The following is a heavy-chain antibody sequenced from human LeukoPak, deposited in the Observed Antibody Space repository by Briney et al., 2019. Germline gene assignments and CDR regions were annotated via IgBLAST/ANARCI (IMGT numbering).Heavy chain of an antibody. CDR2: ISSTGSDI. CDR1: GFTFSTYA. Sequence: GGSLRLSCAASGFTFSTYAMNWVRQAPGKGLEWISYISSTGSDIYHADSVKGRFTISRDNAKNSLYLQMNSLRAEDTALYYCACLVGSSLFVGGTWSMDVWGKGTTATVSS. CDR3: ACLVGSSLFVGGTWSMDV. V-gene: IGHV3-48*01. J-gene: IGHJ6*03. D-gene: IGHD1-26*01.